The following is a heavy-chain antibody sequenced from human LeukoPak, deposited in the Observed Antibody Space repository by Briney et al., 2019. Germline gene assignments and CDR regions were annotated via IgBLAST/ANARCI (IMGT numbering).Heavy chain of an antibody. CDR3: ARNSGSYYAHYYYYGMDV. CDR1: GYTLTELS. D-gene: IGHD1-26*01. J-gene: IGHJ6*02. CDR2: FDPEDGET. Sequence: ASVKVSCKVSGYTLTELSMHWVRQAPGKGFEWMGGFDPEDGETIYAQKFQGRVTMTEDTSTDTAYMELSSLRSEDTAVYYCARNSGSYYAHYYYYGMDVWGQGTTVTVSS. V-gene: IGHV1-24*01.